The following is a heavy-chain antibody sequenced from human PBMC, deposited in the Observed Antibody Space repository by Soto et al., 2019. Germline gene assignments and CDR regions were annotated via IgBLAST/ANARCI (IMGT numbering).Heavy chain of an antibody. CDR3: ARSKKSGDHALGLEY. CDR2: IDSRGNT. D-gene: IGHD2-21*01. V-gene: IGHV4-34*02. CDR1: GGSFSGLS. Sequence: QVQLQQWGAGQLRASETLSLTCAVYGGSFSGLSWNWIRQSPGKKLEWIGEIDSRGNTNYNPSLRCHVILSLDASKNQFSLSVKSVTAADAANYYCARSKKSGDHALGLEYWSRGTLVTVSS. J-gene: IGHJ4*02.